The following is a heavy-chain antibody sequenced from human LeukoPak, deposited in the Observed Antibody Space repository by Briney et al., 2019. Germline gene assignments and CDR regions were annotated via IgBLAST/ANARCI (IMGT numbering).Heavy chain of an antibody. V-gene: IGHV3-30*18. CDR2: SLYDGTKE. J-gene: IGHJ5*02. Sequence: PGGSLRLSCTASGFIFSNYVMHWVRQAPGKGLEWVSLSLYDGTKEYYADSVKGRFTISRDTSRNTVYLQMNSLRAEDTAVYYCAKDRRFGELLSWFDPWGQGTLVTVSS. CDR3: AKDRRFGELLSWFDP. D-gene: IGHD3-10*01. CDR1: GFIFSNYV.